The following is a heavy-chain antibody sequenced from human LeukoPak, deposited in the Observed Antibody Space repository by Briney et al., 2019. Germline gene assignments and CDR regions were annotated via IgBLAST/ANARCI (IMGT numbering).Heavy chain of an antibody. Sequence: GGSLRLSCAASGFTFSSFAMHWVRQAPGEGLEYVSAVSSSASSTYYADSVKGRFTISRDNSKNTLYLQMGSLRAEDTAVYYCARDSGNALYYYDYWDQGTLVTVSS. CDR3: ARDSGNALYYYDY. CDR2: VSSSASST. CDR1: GFTFSSFA. D-gene: IGHD2-8*01. J-gene: IGHJ4*02. V-gene: IGHV3-64*02.